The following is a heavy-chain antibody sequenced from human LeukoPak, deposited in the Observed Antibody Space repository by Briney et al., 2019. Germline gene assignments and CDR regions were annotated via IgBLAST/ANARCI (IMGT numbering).Heavy chain of an antibody. CDR1: AYNFPTYG. D-gene: IGHD6-13*01. CDR3: ARGRPVGSTSWSRRQLIDRDFFDY. Sequence: ASVKVSCKASAYNFPTYGINWLRQAPGQGLEWMGWISTYTGDTNYTQRLQGRVTMTADKSTTTAYMELRSLTSDDTAVYYCARGRPVGSTSWSRRQLIDRDFFDYWGQGTLVTVSS. CDR2: ISTYTGDT. V-gene: IGHV1-18*01. J-gene: IGHJ4*02.